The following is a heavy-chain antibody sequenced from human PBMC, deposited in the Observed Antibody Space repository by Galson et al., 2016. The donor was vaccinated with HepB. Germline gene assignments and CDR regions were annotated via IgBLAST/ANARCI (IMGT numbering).Heavy chain of an antibody. V-gene: IGHV3-49*03. CDR1: GFTFADYA. Sequence: SLRLSCATSGFTFADYAMTWFRQTPGKGLEWVGFIRSQTYGGTTDYAASVEGRFTISRDDSKSIVSLQMNSLKTEDTALYYCTRLSGYTYGHDFDYWGQGTLVTVSS. CDR3: TRLSGYTYGHDFDY. CDR2: IRSQTYGGTT. J-gene: IGHJ4*02. D-gene: IGHD5-18*01.